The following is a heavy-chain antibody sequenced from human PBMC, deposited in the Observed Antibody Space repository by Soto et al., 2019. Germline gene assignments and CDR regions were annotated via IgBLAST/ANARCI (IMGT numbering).Heavy chain of an antibody. CDR2: IIPIFGTA. Sequence: RASVKVSCKASGGTFSSYAISWVRQAPGQGLEWMGGIIPIFGTANYAQKFQGRVTITADESTSTAYMELSSLRSEDTAVYYCARGLPTDIVVVPAATRRPNWFDPWGQGTLVTVSS. CDR3: ARGLPTDIVVVPAATRRPNWFDP. V-gene: IGHV1-69*13. D-gene: IGHD2-2*01. J-gene: IGHJ5*02. CDR1: GGTFSSYA.